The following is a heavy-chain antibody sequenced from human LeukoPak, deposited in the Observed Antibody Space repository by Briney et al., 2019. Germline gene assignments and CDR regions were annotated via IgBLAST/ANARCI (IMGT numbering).Heavy chain of an antibody. CDR3: ARGSTYYDSSGQVPFDY. CDR1: GFTFSSYA. D-gene: IGHD3-22*01. CDR2: ISVSGGRT. Sequence: HPGGSLRLSCAASGFTFSSYAMSWVRQAPGKGLEWVSSISVSGGRTDYADSVKGRFTISRDNSKNTLYLQMNSLRAEDTAVYYCARGSTYYDSSGQVPFDYWGQGTLVTVSS. V-gene: IGHV3-23*01. J-gene: IGHJ4*02.